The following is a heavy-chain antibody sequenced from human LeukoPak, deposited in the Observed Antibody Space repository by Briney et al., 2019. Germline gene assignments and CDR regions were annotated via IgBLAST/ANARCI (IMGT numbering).Heavy chain of an antibody. CDR2: IYVSGST. V-gene: IGHV4-61*02. CDR1: GSISSGSYY. CDR3: ARWGSNMAREKGDH. J-gene: IGHJ4*02. Sequence: RASETLSLTCTVSGSISSGSYYWSWIRQPAGKGLEWIGRIYVSGSTNYNPSLESRVTISVDTSKNQFSLQLTSLTAADTAVYYCARWGSNMAREKGDHWGQGTLVTVSS. D-gene: IGHD3-10*01.